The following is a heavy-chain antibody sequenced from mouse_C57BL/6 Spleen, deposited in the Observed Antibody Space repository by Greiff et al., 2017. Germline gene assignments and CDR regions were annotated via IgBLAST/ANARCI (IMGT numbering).Heavy chain of an antibody. CDR3: ARGRPMGYYAMDY. Sequence: DVKLVESGGGLVKPGGSLKLSCAASGFTFSSYAMSWVRQTPEKRLEWVATISDGGSYTYYPDNVKGRFTISRDNAKNNLYLQMSHLKSEDTAMYYCARGRPMGYYAMDYWGQGTSVTVSS. D-gene: IGHD1-1*02. V-gene: IGHV5-4*03. CDR2: ISDGGSYT. CDR1: GFTFSSYA. J-gene: IGHJ4*01.